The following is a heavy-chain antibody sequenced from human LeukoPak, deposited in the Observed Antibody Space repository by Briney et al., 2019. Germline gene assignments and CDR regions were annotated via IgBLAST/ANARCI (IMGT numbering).Heavy chain of an antibody. CDR3: ATHGGGPLTMVRGAIRPFDY. J-gene: IGHJ4*02. Sequence: SETLSLTCTVSGGSITSGNYYWGWIRQPPGKGLEWIGSVYYSGSTNYNPSLKSRVTILVDTSKNHFSLRLRSVTAADTAVYHCATHGGGPLTMVRGAIRPFDYWGQGPLVSAFS. CDR2: VYYSGST. D-gene: IGHD3-10*01. V-gene: IGHV4-39*01. CDR1: GGSITSGNYY.